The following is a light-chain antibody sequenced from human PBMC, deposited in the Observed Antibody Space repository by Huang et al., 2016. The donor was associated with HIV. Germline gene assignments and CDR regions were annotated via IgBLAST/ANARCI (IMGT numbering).Light chain of an antibody. CDR1: QSVLSSSNDKNY. Sequence: DIVMTQSPDSLAVSLGERATINFSSSQSVLSSSNDKNYLTWYQQKPGQPPKLLIYWASTRESGVPERFSGSGSGTHFTLTIASLQAEDVAVYYCQQYYSVPRTFGQGTKVEMK. V-gene: IGKV4-1*01. J-gene: IGKJ1*01. CDR3: QQYYSVPRT. CDR2: WAS.